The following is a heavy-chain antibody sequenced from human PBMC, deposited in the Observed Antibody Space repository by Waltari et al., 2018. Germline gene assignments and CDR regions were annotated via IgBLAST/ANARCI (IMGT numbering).Heavy chain of an antibody. Sequence: EVQLLESGGGLVQPGGSLRLSCAASGFTFISYAMTWVRQAPGGGWGWVSSIIGPALTTFYADSVKGRFSVSRDNSKNTLYLQINGLRADDTAVYYCAKAGGIAAAEFQFDFWGRGTLVTVSS. CDR3: AKAGGIAAAEFQFDF. D-gene: IGHD6-13*01. CDR2: IIGPALTT. V-gene: IGHV3-23*01. CDR1: GFTFISYA. J-gene: IGHJ4*02.